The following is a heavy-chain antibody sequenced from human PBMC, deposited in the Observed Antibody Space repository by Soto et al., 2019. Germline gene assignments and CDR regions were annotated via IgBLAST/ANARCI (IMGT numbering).Heavy chain of an antibody. Sequence: QITLKESGPTLVKPTQTLTLTCTFSGFSLTTRGVGVGWIRQPPGKALECLALIYWDDDKRYSPSLQSRLSTTKDTSKNQVVLTKTNLHPVDTATYYCAHIPNYYQYDWFYHWGQGTLVSVSS. D-gene: IGHD3-16*01. CDR1: GFSLTTRGVG. CDR3: AHIPNYYQYDWFYH. CDR2: IYWDDDK. V-gene: IGHV2-5*02. J-gene: IGHJ5*02.